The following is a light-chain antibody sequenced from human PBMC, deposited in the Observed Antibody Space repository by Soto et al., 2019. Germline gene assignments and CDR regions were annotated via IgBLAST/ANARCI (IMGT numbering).Light chain of an antibody. CDR2: DAS. CDR3: QQYETFSGT. Sequence: DIQMTQSPSTLSASVGDRVTITCRASQSIGTWLAWYQHRPGKAPSLLIYDASTLRSGVPSRFSGSGSGTEFTLTIASLQPDDFATYYCQQYETFSGTFGPGTKVEI. V-gene: IGKV1-5*01. CDR1: QSIGTW. J-gene: IGKJ1*01.